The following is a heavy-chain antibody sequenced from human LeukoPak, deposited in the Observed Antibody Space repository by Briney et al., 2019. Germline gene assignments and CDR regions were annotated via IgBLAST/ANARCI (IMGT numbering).Heavy chain of an antibody. CDR1: GFTLSNYW. J-gene: IGHJ4*02. V-gene: IGHV3-74*01. Sequence: GGAPGISLSAPGFTLSNYWVPLGRPAPGEGVGWGSRINSDGSSTSYADSVKGRFTISRDNAKNTLYLQMNSLRAEDTAMYYCARRHYYGSGSPPSDYWGQGTLVTVSS. CDR3: ARRHYYGSGSPPSDY. CDR2: INSDGSST. D-gene: IGHD3-10*01.